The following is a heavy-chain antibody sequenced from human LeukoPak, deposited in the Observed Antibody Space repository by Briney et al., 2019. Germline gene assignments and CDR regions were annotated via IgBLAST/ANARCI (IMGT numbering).Heavy chain of an antibody. V-gene: IGHV4-30-4*08. Sequence: SGTLSLTCTVSGGSISSGDYYWSWIRQPPGKGLEWIGYIYYSGSTYYNPSLKSRVTISVDTSKNQFSLKLSSVTAADTAVYYCAREGVSERNWFDPWGQGTLVTVSS. CDR1: GGSISSGDYY. CDR3: AREGVSERNWFDP. CDR2: IYYSGST. J-gene: IGHJ5*02. D-gene: IGHD1-1*01.